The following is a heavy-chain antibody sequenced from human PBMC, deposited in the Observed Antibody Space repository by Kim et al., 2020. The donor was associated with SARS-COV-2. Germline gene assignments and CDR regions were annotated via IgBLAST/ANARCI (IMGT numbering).Heavy chain of an antibody. J-gene: IGHJ4*02. CDR2: EK. CDR3: AREKAAADY. D-gene: IGHD6-13*01. Sequence: EKRYVDSVKGRFTISRDNAKNSLDLQMTSLRDEDTAVYYCAREKAAADYWGQGTLVTVSS. V-gene: IGHV3-7*03.